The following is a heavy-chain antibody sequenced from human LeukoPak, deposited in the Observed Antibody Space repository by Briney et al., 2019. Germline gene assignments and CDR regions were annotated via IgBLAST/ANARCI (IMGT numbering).Heavy chain of an antibody. D-gene: IGHD2-2*01. J-gene: IGHJ6*03. CDR1: GGSFSGYY. V-gene: IGHV4-34*01. CDR2: IKHSGST. Sequence: SETLSLTCAVYGGSFSGYYWSWIRQPPGKGLEWIGEIKHSGSTKYNPSLKSRVTISVDTSKNQFFLKLSSVTAADTAVYYCARASRGTFGYMDVWGKGTTVTVSS. CDR3: ARASRGTFGYMDV.